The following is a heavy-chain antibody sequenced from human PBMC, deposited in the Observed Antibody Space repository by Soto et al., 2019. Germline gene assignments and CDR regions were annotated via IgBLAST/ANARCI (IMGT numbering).Heavy chain of an antibody. CDR2: MQPNSGNT. Sequence: QVQLVQSGAEVKKPGASVKVSCKASGYTVTSYYINWVRQATGQGLEWMGWMQPNSGNTGYAQKFQARVTMTRNTSISTAYTELRSLSSEDTAVYYCARWPDGYYYYGMDVWGQGTTVTVSS. J-gene: IGHJ6*02. V-gene: IGHV1-8*01. CDR3: ARWPDGYYYYGMDV. CDR1: GYTVTSYY.